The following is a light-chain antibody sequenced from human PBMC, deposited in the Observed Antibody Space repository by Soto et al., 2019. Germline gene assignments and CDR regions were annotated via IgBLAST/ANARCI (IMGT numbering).Light chain of an antibody. CDR3: SSYPRGTPLV. V-gene: IGLV2-14*01. Sequence: QSVLTQPASVSGSPGQSITISCTGTSSDVGGYNYVSWYQQHPGKAPKLMIYEVSNRPSGVSNRFSGSKSGNTASLTISGLQVEAGADYYCSSYPRGTPLVFGTGTSSPS. CDR2: EVS. CDR1: SSDVGGYNY. J-gene: IGLJ1*01.